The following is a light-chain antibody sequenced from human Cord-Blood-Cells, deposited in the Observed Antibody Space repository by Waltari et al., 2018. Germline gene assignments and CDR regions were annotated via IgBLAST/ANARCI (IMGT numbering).Light chain of an antibody. CDR1: SSNIGNNY. CDR2: DVS. J-gene: IGLJ1*01. CDR3: SSYTSSSTLYV. V-gene: IGLV2-14*01. Sequence: QSVLTQPPSVSAAPGQKVTISCSGSSSNIGNNYVSWYQQHPGKAPKLMIYDVSKRPSGVSNRFSGSKSGNTASLTISGLQAEDEADYYCSSYTSSSTLYVFGTGTKVTVL.